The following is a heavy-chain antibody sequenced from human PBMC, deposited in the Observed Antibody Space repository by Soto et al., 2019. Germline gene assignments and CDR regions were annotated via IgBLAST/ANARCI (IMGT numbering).Heavy chain of an antibody. V-gene: IGHV3-23*01. CDR1: GFTFSSYA. CDR2: ISGSGGST. J-gene: IGHJ4*02. D-gene: IGHD3-10*01. CDR3: AKLGQSIRGVISYFDY. Sequence: SGGSLRLSCAASGFTFSSYAMSWVRQAPGKGLEWVSAISGSGGSTYYADSVKGRFTISRDNSKNTLYLQMNSLRAEDTAVYYCAKLGQSIRGVISYFDYWGQGTLVTVSS.